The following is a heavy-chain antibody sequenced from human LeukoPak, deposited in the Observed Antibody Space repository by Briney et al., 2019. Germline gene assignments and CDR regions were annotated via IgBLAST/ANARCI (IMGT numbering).Heavy chain of an antibody. CDR2: IYSGGRT. J-gene: IGHJ3*02. CDR3: ARYCSGGSCCSSGAFDI. V-gene: IGHV3-66*01. Sequence: SGGSLRLSCAASGFTVSSNYMSWVRQAPGKGLEWVSIIYSGGRTHYADSVKGRFTISRDNSKNTLYLQMNSLRVEDTAVYHCARYCSGGSCCSSGAFDIWGQGTMVTVSS. D-gene: IGHD2-15*01. CDR1: GFTVSSNY.